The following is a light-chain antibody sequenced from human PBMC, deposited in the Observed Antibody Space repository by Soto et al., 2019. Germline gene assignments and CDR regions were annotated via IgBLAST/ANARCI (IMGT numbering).Light chain of an antibody. CDR1: QGIGSD. CDR2: AVS. J-gene: IGKJ4*01. V-gene: IGKV1-6*01. Sequence: AIEVTQSPSSLSASVGDRVNIACRASQGIGSDLAWYQQRPGKAPKLLIYAVSSLQSGVPSRFSGSGSGTEFTLTISSLQPEDIATYYCLQDHNLLTFGGGTKVEIK. CDR3: LQDHNLLT.